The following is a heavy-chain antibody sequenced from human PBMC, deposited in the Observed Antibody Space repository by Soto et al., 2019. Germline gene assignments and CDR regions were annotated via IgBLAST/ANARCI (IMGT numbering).Heavy chain of an antibody. CDR1: GFTFSSYG. Sequence: GGSLRLSCAASGFTFSSYGMHWVRQAPGKGLEWVAVIWYDGSNKYYADSVKGRFTISRDNSKNTLYLQMNSLRAEDTAVYYCARDKAIVVVPAATFRVQYYYYGMDVWGQGTTVTVSS. J-gene: IGHJ6*02. CDR3: ARDKAIVVVPAATFRVQYYYYGMDV. D-gene: IGHD2-2*01. V-gene: IGHV3-33*01. CDR2: IWYDGSNK.